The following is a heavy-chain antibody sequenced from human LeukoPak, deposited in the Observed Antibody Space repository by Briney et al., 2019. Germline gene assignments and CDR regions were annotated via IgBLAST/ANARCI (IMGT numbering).Heavy chain of an antibody. V-gene: IGHV4-59*12. CDR2: IYYSGST. CDR3: ARRLFPRPFVD. Sequence: SETLSLTCTVSGGSISSYYWSWIRQPPGKGLEWIGYIYYSGSTNYNPSLKSRVTISVDTSKNQFSLKLSSVTAADTAVYYCARRLFPRPFVDWGQGTLVTVSS. CDR1: GGSISSYY. J-gene: IGHJ4*02. D-gene: IGHD2-15*01.